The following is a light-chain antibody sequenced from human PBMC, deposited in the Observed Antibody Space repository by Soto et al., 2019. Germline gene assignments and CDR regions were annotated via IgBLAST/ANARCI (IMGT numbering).Light chain of an antibody. V-gene: IGKV1-39*01. CDR1: QSISSF. CDR3: QQSYNAPS. CDR2: AAS. J-gene: IGKJ4*01. Sequence: DIQMTQSPSSLSASVGDRVTITCRASQSISSFLNWYQQKPGRAPKLLIYAASSLQSGVPSRFSGSGSGTDFTLTISSLQPEDFATYYCQQSYNAPSFGGGSKVEIK.